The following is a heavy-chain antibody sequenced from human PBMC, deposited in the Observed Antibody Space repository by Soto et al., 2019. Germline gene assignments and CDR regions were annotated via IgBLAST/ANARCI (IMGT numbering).Heavy chain of an antibody. CDR2: ISYDGSNK. D-gene: IGHD6-13*01. CDR1: GFTFSSYG. Sequence: GGSLRLSCAASGFTFSSYGMHWVRQAPGKGLEWVAVISYDGSNKYYADSVKGRFTISRDNSKNTLYLQMNSLRAEDTAVYYCARIAAAKYFDYWGQGTLVTVSS. V-gene: IGHV3-30*03. CDR3: ARIAAAKYFDY. J-gene: IGHJ4*02.